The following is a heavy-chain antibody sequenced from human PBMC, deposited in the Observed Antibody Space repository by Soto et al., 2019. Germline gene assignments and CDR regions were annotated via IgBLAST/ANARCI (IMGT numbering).Heavy chain of an antibody. D-gene: IGHD5-12*01. CDR2: ISYDGSNK. J-gene: IGHJ6*02. Sequence: PGGSLRLSCAASGFTFSSYAMHWVRQAPGKGLEWVAVISYDGSNKYYADSVKGRFTISRDNSKNTLYLQMSSLRAEDTAVYYCARDYYRFNSGYGFSMDVWGQGTTVTVSS. V-gene: IGHV3-30-3*01. CDR3: ARDYYRFNSGYGFSMDV. CDR1: GFTFSSYA.